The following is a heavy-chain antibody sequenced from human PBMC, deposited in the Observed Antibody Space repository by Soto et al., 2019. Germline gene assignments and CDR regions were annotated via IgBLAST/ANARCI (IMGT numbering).Heavy chain of an antibody. CDR2: TYYRSKWYN. V-gene: IGHV6-1*01. Sequence: SQTLSLTCAISGDSFSSNGVAWNWIRQSPSRGLEWLGRTYYRSKWYNDYADSVKSRITVNPDTSKNQFSLQLNSVTPEDTAVYYCARGKYSGFEVWGQGTMVTVSS. CDR1: GDSFSSNGVA. D-gene: IGHD2-15*01. J-gene: IGHJ3*01. CDR3: ARGKYSGFEV.